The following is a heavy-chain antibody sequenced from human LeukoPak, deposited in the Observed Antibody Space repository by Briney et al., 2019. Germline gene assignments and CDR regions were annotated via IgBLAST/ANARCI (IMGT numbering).Heavy chain of an antibody. CDR2: IYHSGST. V-gene: IGHV4-4*02. D-gene: IGHD3-22*01. Sequence: ASETLSLTCAVSGGSISSSNWWSWVRQPPGKGLEWIGYIYHSGSTYYNPSLKSRVTISVDRSKNQFSLKLSSVTAADTAVYYCARDSELGGYFDYWGQGTLVTVSS. CDR3: ARDSELGGYFDY. J-gene: IGHJ4*02. CDR1: GGSISSSNW.